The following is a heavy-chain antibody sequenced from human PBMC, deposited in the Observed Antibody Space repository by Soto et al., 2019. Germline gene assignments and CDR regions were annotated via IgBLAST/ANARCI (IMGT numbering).Heavy chain of an antibody. CDR3: ARQYYYGSGSYSYYYYGMDV. J-gene: IGHJ6*02. D-gene: IGHD3-10*01. CDR2: INPNSGGT. V-gene: IGHV1-2*02. CDR1: GYTFTGYY. Sequence: QVQLVQSGAEVKKPGASVKVSCKASGYTFTGYYMHWVRQAPGQGLEWMGWINPNSGGTNYAQKFQGRVTMTRDTSISTDYMELSRLRSDDTAVYYCARQYYYGSGSYSYYYYGMDVWGQGTTVTVSS.